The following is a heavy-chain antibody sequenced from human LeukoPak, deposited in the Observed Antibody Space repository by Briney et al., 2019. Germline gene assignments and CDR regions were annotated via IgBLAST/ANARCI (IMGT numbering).Heavy chain of an antibody. CDR2: ISWNSGSI. CDR1: GFTFDDYA. J-gene: IGHJ6*02. Sequence: GGSLRLSCAASGFTFDDYAMHWVRQAPGKGLEWVSGISWNSGSIGYADSVKGRFTISRDNAKNSLYLQMNSLRAEDTALYYCAKDNGKTHDCSNPRAPAHYYYGMDVWGQGTTVTVSS. CDR3: AKDNGKTHDCSNPRAPAHYYYGMDV. V-gene: IGHV3-9*01. D-gene: IGHD4-11*01.